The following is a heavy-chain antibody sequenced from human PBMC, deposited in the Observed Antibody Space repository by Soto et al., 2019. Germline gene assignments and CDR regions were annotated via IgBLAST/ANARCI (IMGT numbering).Heavy chain of an antibody. D-gene: IGHD6-13*01. V-gene: IGHV3-11*06. CDR1: GLTFSDYY. J-gene: IGHJ6*02. CDR3: ARDRGIAAAGTDAYYYYYYGMDV. Sequence: GGSLRLSCAASGLTFSDYYMSWIRQAPGQGLEWVSYISSSSIYTNYADSVQGRFTISRDNAKNSLYLQMNSLRAEDTAVYYCARDRGIAAAGTDAYYYYYYGMDVWGQGTTVTVSS. CDR2: ISSSSIYT.